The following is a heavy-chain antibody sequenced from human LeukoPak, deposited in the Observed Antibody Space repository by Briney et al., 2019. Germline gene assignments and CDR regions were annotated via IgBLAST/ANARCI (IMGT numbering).Heavy chain of an antibody. CDR2: IYYSGST. CDR1: GGSISSSNYY. CDR3: ARRLHYGSGSYYQFDY. Sequence: SETLSLTCTVSGGSISSSNYYWGWIRQPPGKGLEWTATIYYSGSTYYNPSLKSRVTISVDTSKNQFSLNLSSMTAADTAVYYCARRLHYGSGSYYQFDYWGQGTLVTVSS. V-gene: IGHV4-39*01. J-gene: IGHJ4*02. D-gene: IGHD3-10*01.